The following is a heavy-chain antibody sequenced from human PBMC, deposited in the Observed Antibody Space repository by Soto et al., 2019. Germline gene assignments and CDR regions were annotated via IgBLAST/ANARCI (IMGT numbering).Heavy chain of an antibody. CDR1: GFTVSSNY. CDR2: IYTGGDT. CDR3: AREHYGERYFDY. V-gene: IGHV3-53*01. J-gene: IGHJ4*02. D-gene: IGHD4-17*01. Sequence: GGSLRVSCAASGFTVSSNYMTWVRQAPGKGLEWVSIIYTGGDTYYADSVRGRFTISRDNSKNTLYLQLTSLRAEDTALYYCAREHYGERYFDYWGQRTLVTVSS.